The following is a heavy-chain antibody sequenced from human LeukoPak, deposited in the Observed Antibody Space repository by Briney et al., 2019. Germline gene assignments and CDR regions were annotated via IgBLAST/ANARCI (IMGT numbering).Heavy chain of an antibody. J-gene: IGHJ6*03. D-gene: IGHD3-3*01. CDR3: ARIKAGITIFGVVTDYYMDV. CDR2: IDWDDDK. CDR1: GFSLSTSGVC. Sequence: SGPALVKPTQTLTLTCTFSGFSLSTSGVCVSWIRQPPGKALEWLARIDWDDDKYYSTSLKTRLTISKDTSKNQVVLTMTNMDPVDTATYYCARIKAGITIFGVVTDYYMDVWGKGTTVTVSS. V-gene: IGHV2-70*11.